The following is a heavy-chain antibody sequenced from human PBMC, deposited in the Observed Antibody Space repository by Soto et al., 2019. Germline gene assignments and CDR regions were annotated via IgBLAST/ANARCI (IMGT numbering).Heavy chain of an antibody. V-gene: IGHV4-59*08. Sequence: SETLSLTCLVSGGSISNYYWSWIRQPPGKGLEWIGYIYYSGSTYYNPSLKSRVTISVDTSKNQFSLKLSSVTAADTAVYYCARQPGYYDILTGYSTYYFDYWGQGTPVTVSS. J-gene: IGHJ4*02. CDR1: GGSISNYY. D-gene: IGHD3-9*01. CDR2: IYYSGST. CDR3: ARQPGYYDILTGYSTYYFDY.